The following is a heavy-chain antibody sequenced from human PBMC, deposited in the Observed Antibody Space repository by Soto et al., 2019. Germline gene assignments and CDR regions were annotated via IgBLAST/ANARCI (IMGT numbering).Heavy chain of an antibody. CDR1: GGSISSYY. J-gene: IGHJ4*02. Sequence: PSETLSLTCTVSGGSISSYYWSWIRQPPGKGLEWIGYIYYSGSTNYNPSLKSRVTMSVDTSKNQVSLNLTSLTAADTAIYYCARANWYFEYWGQGTLVTVSS. CDR3: ARANWYFEY. CDR2: IYYSGST. V-gene: IGHV4-59*01. D-gene: IGHD7-27*01.